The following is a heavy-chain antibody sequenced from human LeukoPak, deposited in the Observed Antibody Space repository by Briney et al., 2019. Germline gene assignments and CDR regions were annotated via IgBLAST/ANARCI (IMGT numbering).Heavy chain of an antibody. Sequence: SETLSLTCAVYGGSFSGYYWSWIRQPPGKGLEWIGEINHSGSTNYNPSLKSRVTISVDTSKNQFSLKLSSVTAADTAVYYCATDPSTYYDILPGYRSGFAPRVQGTLVT. CDR1: GGSFSGYY. V-gene: IGHV4-34*01. CDR3: ATDPSTYYDILPGYRSGFAP. J-gene: IGHJ5*02. CDR2: INHSGST. D-gene: IGHD3-9*01.